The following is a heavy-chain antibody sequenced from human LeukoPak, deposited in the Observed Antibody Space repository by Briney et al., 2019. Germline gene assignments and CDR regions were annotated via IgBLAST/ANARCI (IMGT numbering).Heavy chain of an antibody. Sequence: SETLSLTCAVYGGSFSGYYWSWIRQPPGKGLEWIGEINHSGSTNYNPSLKSRVTMSVDTSKNHFSLRLNSVTAADTAVYYCARAGSGYSFDIWGQGTMVTVSS. D-gene: IGHD3-22*01. V-gene: IGHV4-34*01. CDR3: ARAGSGYSFDI. CDR2: INHSGST. J-gene: IGHJ3*02. CDR1: GGSFSGYY.